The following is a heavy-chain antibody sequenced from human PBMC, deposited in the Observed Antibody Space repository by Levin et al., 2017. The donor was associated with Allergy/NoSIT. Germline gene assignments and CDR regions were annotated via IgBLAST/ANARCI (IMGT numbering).Heavy chain of an antibody. Sequence: ASVKVSCKASGYTFTGYYMHWVRQAPGQGLEWMGWINPNSGGTNYAQKFQGRVTMTRDTSISTAYMELSRLRSDDTAVYYCARSGVDIVVVPAAMRYYYYMDVWGKGTTVTVSS. V-gene: IGHV1-2*02. CDR3: ARSGVDIVVVPAAMRYYYYMDV. J-gene: IGHJ6*03. CDR2: INPNSGGT. D-gene: IGHD2-2*01. CDR1: GYTFTGYY.